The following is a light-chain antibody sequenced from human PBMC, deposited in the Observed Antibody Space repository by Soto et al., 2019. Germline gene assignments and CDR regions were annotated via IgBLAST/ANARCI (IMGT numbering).Light chain of an antibody. J-gene: IGLJ1*01. V-gene: IGLV2-14*01. CDR1: ISDVGGYNY. Sequence: QSALTQPASVSGSPGQSITISCTGTISDVGGYNYVSWYQQYPGKAPKLMIYEVSNRPSGVSDRFSGSKSGNTASLTISGLQAEDEADYYCSSYTSSILYVFGTGTKVTVL. CDR2: EVS. CDR3: SSYTSSILYV.